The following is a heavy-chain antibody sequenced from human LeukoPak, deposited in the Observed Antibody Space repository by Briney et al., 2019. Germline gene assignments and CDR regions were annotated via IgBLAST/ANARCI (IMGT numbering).Heavy chain of an antibody. CDR2: ISPSGDIT. J-gene: IGHJ4*02. CDR3: AKDDAWLQFGE. V-gene: IGHV3-23*01. CDR1: GFTFSSYA. D-gene: IGHD5-24*01. Sequence: GGSLRLSCAASGFTFSSYAMHWVRQAPGKGLEWVSGISPSGDITYYADSVKGRFTISRDNSKNTVYLEVISLTAEDTAVYYCAKDDAWLQFGEWSQGTMVTVSS.